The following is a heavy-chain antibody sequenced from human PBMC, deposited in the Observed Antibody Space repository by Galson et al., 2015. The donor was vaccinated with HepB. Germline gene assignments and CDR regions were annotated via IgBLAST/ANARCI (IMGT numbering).Heavy chain of an antibody. Sequence: SLRLSCAASGFTFSSYSMYWVRQAPGKGLEWVSYISSSSSTIYYADSVKGRFTISRDNAKNSLYLQMNSLRDEDTAVYYCARDAPTYYYDSSGYYGRNDYWGQGTLVTVSS. CDR3: ARDAPTYYYDSSGYYGRNDY. CDR2: ISSSSSTI. V-gene: IGHV3-48*02. D-gene: IGHD3-22*01. J-gene: IGHJ4*02. CDR1: GFTFSSYS.